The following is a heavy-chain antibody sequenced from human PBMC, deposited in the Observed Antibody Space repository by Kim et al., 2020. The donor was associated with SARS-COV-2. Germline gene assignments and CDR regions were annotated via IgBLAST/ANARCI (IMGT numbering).Heavy chain of an antibody. CDR3: AKGIGNTMIVVVIGRGFGYCFDY. J-gene: IGHJ4*02. CDR1: GFTFSSYA. Sequence: GGSLRLSCAASGFTFSSYAMSWVRQAPGKGLEWVSAISGSGGSTYYADSVKGRFTISRDNSKNTLYLQMNSLRAEDTAVYYCAKGIGNTMIVVVIGRGFGYCFDYWGPGTLFTVSS. V-gene: IGHV3-23*01. CDR2: ISGSGGST. D-gene: IGHD3-22*01.